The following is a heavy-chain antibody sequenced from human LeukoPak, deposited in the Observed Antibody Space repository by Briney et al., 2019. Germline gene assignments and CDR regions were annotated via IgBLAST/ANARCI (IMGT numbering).Heavy chain of an antibody. CDR2: INPNSGGT. CDR1: GGTFSSYA. V-gene: IGHV1-2*02. D-gene: IGHD6-13*01. Sequence: ASVKVSCKASGGTFSSYAISWVRQAPGQGLEWMGWINPNSGGTNYAQKFQGRVTMTRDTSISTAYMELSRLRSDDTAVYYCARENTLPIAAAGSINWFDPWGQGTLVTVSS. J-gene: IGHJ5*02. CDR3: ARENTLPIAAAGSINWFDP.